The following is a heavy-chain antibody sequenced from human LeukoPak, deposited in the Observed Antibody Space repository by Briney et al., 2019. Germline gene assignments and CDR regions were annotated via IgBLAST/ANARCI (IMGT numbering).Heavy chain of an antibody. CDR1: GFTFSSYS. J-gene: IGHJ4*02. V-gene: IGHV3-21*01. CDR2: ISSSSSYI. CDR3: ARHCSSTSCYWGIDY. D-gene: IGHD2-2*01. Sequence: GGSLRLSCAASGFTFSSYSMNWVRQAPGKGLEWVSSISSSSSYIYYADSVKGRFTISRDNAKNSLYLQMNSLRAEDTAVYYCARHCSSTSCYWGIDYWGQGTLVTVSS.